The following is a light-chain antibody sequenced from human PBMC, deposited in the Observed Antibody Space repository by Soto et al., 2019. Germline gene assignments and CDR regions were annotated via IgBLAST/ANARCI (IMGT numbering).Light chain of an antibody. CDR1: PTLSRSW. CDR3: QQYDRPPIT. Sequence: EVLLTQAPGTLSLSPGERATLSCRASPTLSRSWLAWYQHKPGQAPTLLVSGASRRATGIPDRFSGGGSGTDFTLTISSLEPEDVALYYCQQYDRPPITFGQGTRLEIK. CDR2: GAS. J-gene: IGKJ5*01. V-gene: IGKV3-20*01.